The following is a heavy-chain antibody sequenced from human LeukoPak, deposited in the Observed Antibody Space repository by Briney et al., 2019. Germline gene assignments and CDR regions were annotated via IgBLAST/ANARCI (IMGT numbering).Heavy chain of an antibody. V-gene: IGHV3-30*04. CDR2: ISYDGSNK. J-gene: IGHJ4*02. CDR3: AKDGGGYCNNSSC. Sequence: GGSLRLSCAASGFTFSSYAMHWVRQAPGKGLEWVAVISYDGSNKYYADSVKGRFTISRDNSKDTLYLQMNSLGAADTAVYYCAKDGGGYCNNSSCWGQGTLVTVSS. CDR1: GFTFSSYA. D-gene: IGHD2-2*01.